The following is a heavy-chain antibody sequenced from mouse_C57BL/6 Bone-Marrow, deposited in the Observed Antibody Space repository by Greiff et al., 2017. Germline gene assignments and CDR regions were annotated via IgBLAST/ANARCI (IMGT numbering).Heavy chain of an antibody. Sequence: VKLMESGAELARPGASVKLSCKASGYPFTSYGISWVKQRTGQGLEWIGEIYPRSGNTYYNEKFKGKATLTADKSSSTAYMELRSLTSEDSAVYFCARSIAWFAYWGQGTLVTVSA. CDR2: IYPRSGNT. CDR1: GYPFTSYG. V-gene: IGHV1-81*01. CDR3: ARSIAWFAY. J-gene: IGHJ3*01.